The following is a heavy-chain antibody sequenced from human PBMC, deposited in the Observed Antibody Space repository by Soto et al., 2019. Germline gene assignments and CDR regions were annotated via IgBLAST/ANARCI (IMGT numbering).Heavy chain of an antibody. D-gene: IGHD3-22*01. V-gene: IGHV1-3*01. J-gene: IGHJ6*02. CDR1: GYAFTTHA. CDR3: ARDFDSSGYYFSLVNYYGMDV. Sequence: GASVKVSCKASGYAFTTHAMHWVRQAPGQRLEWMGWINAGNGNTKYSQKFQGRVTITRDTSASTAYMEVSSLRSEDTAVYYCARDFDSSGYYFSLVNYYGMDVWGQGTTVTVS. CDR2: INAGNGNT.